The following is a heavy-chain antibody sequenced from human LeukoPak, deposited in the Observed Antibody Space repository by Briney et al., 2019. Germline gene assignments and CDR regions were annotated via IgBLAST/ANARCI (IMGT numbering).Heavy chain of an antibody. Sequence: GGSLRLSCAASGFTFSMSWVRQAPGKGLEWVSAISGDGGSTYYADSVEGRFTISRDKSKNTLNLQMNSLRTEDTAVYYCAAAYFGVDQYYYGMDVWGQGATVTVSS. J-gene: IGHJ6*02. CDR2: ISGDGGST. V-gene: IGHV3-23*01. CDR3: AAAYFGVDQYYYGMDV. CDR1: GFTFS. D-gene: IGHD3-3*01.